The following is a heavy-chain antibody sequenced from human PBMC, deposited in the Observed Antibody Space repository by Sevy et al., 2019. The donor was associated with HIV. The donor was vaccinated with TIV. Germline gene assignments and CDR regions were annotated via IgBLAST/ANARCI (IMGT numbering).Heavy chain of an antibody. CDR1: GFTFSKYW. J-gene: IGHJ4*02. Sequence: GGSLRLSCAASGFTFSKYWMGWVRQAPGKGLEWVANIKQDAGQKYYVDSVKGRFTISRDNAKNSLYLQMNSLRAEDTAVYFSAEADGYYYFHYWGQGTLVAVSS. V-gene: IGHV3-7*01. CDR2: IKQDAGQK. CDR3: AEADGYYYFHY. D-gene: IGHD1-1*01.